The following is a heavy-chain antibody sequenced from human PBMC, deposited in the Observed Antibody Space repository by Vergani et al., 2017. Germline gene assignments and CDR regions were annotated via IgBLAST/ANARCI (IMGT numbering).Heavy chain of an antibody. D-gene: IGHD6-6*01. J-gene: IGHJ5*02. Sequence: QVQLVESGGGVVQPGRSLRLSCAASGFTFSSYAMHWVRQAPGKGLEWVAVISYDGSNKYYADSVKGRFTISRDNSKNTLYLQMNSLRAEDTAVYYCARGRSSSATRFDPWGQGTLVTVSS. CDR1: GFTFSSYA. CDR3: ARGRSSSATRFDP. CDR2: ISYDGSNK. V-gene: IGHV3-30-3*01.